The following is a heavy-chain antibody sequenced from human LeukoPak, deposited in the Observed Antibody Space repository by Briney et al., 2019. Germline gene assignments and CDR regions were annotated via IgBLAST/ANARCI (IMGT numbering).Heavy chain of an antibody. CDR1: GFTFSSYE. J-gene: IGHJ6*03. V-gene: IGHV3-48*03. CDR2: ISSSDSTI. Sequence: QPGGSLRLSCAASGFTFSSYEMNWVRQAPGKGLEWVSYISSSDSTIYYADSVKGRFTISRDSAKNSLYLQMNSLRAEDTALYYCAREGIKHYYYYYYMDVWGKGTTVTVSS. CDR3: AREGIKHYYYYYYMDV. D-gene: IGHD3-10*01.